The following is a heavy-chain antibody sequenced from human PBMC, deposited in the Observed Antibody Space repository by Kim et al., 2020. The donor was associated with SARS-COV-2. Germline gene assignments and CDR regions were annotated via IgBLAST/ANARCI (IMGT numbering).Heavy chain of an antibody. Sequence: GGSLRLSCAASGFTFSSYSMNWVRQAPGKGLEWVSSISSSSYIYYADSVKGRFTISRDNAKNSLYLQMNSLRAEDTAVYYCARALSWGSYRYTPFDYWGQGTLVTVSS. CDR1: GFTFSSYS. J-gene: IGHJ4*02. CDR2: ISSSSYI. D-gene: IGHD3-16*02. CDR3: ARALSWGSYRYTPFDY. V-gene: IGHV3-21*01.